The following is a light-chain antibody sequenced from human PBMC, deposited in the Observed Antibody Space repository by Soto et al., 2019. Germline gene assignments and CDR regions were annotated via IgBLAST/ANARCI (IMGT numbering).Light chain of an antibody. CDR2: DAS. V-gene: IGKV1-33*01. CDR3: QQYDTLQFT. Sequence: DIQMTQSPSSLSASVGDRVTITCQASQDISNYLSWYQQKPGKAPKLLIYDASKLETGVPSRFSGSGSGTDFTITITSLKPEDIATYYCQQYDTLQFTFGPGTKVHSK. J-gene: IGKJ3*01. CDR1: QDISNY.